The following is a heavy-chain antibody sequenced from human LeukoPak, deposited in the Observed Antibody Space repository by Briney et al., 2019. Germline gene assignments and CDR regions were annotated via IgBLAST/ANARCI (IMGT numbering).Heavy chain of an antibody. CDR1: GDSISNYY. CDR2: IYTSGST. CDR3: ARVSLVRGAPDYYFDY. V-gene: IGHV4-4*07. Sequence: PSETLALTCTVSGDSISNYYWSWIRQPAGKGLEWIGRIYTSGSTNYNPSLKSRVTMSVDTSKNQFSLKLSSVTAADTAVYYCARVSLVRGAPDYYFDYWGQGTLVTVSS. J-gene: IGHJ4*02. D-gene: IGHD3-10*01.